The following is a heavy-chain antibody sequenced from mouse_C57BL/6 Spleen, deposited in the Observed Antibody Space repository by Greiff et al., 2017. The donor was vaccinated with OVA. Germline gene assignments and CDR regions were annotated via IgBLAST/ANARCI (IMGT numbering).Heavy chain of an antibody. Sequence: VQLLQSGAELVKPGASVKISCKASGYAFSSYWMNWVKQRPGKGLEWIGQIYPGDGDTNYNGKFKGKATLTADKSSSTAYMQLSSLTSEDSAVYFCAREGLQGAMDYWGQGTSVTVSS. D-gene: IGHD2-13*01. CDR1: GYAFSSYW. V-gene: IGHV1-80*01. J-gene: IGHJ4*01. CDR2: IYPGDGDT. CDR3: AREGLQGAMDY.